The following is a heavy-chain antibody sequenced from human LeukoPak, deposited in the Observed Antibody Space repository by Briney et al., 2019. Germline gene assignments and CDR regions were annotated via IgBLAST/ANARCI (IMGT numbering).Heavy chain of an antibody. Sequence: PGGSLRLSCAASGFTFSRFWMAWVRQAPGKGLEWVANIKPDGSEEYYVDSVKGRFSISRDSATNSLYLQMNSLRAEGTAVYYCARKVGAFDIWGQGTMVTVSS. V-gene: IGHV3-7*01. CDR1: GFTFSRFW. CDR3: ARKVGAFDI. J-gene: IGHJ3*02. CDR2: IKPDGSEE.